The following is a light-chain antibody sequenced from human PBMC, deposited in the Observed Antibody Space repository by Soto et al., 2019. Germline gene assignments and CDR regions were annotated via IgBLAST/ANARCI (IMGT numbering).Light chain of an antibody. CDR3: RQRYGWPPIT. V-gene: IGKV3-11*01. J-gene: IGKJ5*01. CDR1: QSVRTS. Sequence: EILLTQSPATLSLSPGARATLSSRASQSVRTSLPWYQHKPGQAPRLVIYDAALRANGGPPRCGGGGAATDYILTIISLVAEDVVVYYGRQRYGWPPITFGQGTRLDIK. CDR2: DAA.